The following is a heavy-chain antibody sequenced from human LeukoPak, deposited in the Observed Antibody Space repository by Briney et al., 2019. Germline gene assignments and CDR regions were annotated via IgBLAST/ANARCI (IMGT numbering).Heavy chain of an antibody. V-gene: IGHV1-24*01. J-gene: IGHJ4*02. CDR1: GYTLTELS. Sequence: ASVKVSCKVSGYTLTELSMHWVRQAPGKGLEWMGGFDPEDGETIYAQKFQGRVTMTEDTSTDTAYMELSSLRSEDTAVYCCAIWFRASVLGGFDYWGQGTLVTVSS. CDR3: AIWFRASVLGGFDY. D-gene: IGHD3-10*01. CDR2: FDPEDGET.